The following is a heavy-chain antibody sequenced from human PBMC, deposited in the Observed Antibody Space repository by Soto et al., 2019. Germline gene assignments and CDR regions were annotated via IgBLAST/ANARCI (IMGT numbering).Heavy chain of an antibody. CDR1: GFTFSSYS. D-gene: IGHD6-13*01. V-gene: IGHV3-21*01. Sequence: PGGSLRLSCAASGFTFSSYSMNWVRQAPGKGLEWVSSISSSSSYIYYADSVKGRFTISRDNAKNSLYLQMNSLRAGDTAVYYCARDPYSSSWYDYWGQGTLVTVSS. J-gene: IGHJ4*02. CDR3: ARDPYSSSWYDY. CDR2: ISSSSSYI.